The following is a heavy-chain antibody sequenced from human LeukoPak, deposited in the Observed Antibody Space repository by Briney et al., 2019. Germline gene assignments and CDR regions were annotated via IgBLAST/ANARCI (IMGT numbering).Heavy chain of an antibody. D-gene: IGHD3-3*01. V-gene: IGHV4-34*01. CDR2: INHSGST. CDR1: GGSFSGYY. J-gene: IGHJ5*02. Sequence: SETLSLTCAVYGGSFSGYYWSWIRQPPGKGLEWIGEINHSGSTNYNPSLKSRVTISVDTSKNQFSLKLSSVTAADTAVYYCARHGSRITIFGVDVQTHNWFDPWGQGTLVTVSS. CDR3: ARHGSRITIFGVDVQTHNWFDP.